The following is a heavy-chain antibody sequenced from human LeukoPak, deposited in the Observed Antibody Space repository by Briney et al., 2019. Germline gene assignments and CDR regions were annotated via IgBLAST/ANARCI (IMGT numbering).Heavy chain of an antibody. D-gene: IGHD3-22*01. CDR1: GFTFSANA. V-gene: IGHV3-23*01. Sequence: GGSLRLSCGASGFTFSANAMSWVRQAPGKGLEWVSAISGSGGSTYYADSVKGRCTISRDNSKNTLYLQMNSLRAEDTAVYYCAKVASITMIVVVIAPPYYFDYWGQGTLVTVSS. CDR3: AKVASITMIVVVIAPPYYFDY. J-gene: IGHJ4*02. CDR2: ISGSGGST.